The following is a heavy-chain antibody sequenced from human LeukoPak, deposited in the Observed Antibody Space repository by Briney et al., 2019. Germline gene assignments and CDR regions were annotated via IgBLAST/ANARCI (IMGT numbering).Heavy chain of an antibody. Sequence: PGGSLRLSCAASGFPFSSYAMSWVRQAPGKGLEWVSAISGSGGSTYYADSVKGRFTISRDNSKNTLYLQMNSLRAEDTAVYYCAKDLWDLSGWYGDYWGQGTLVTVSS. J-gene: IGHJ4*02. D-gene: IGHD6-19*01. CDR1: GFPFSSYA. V-gene: IGHV3-23*01. CDR3: AKDLWDLSGWYGDY. CDR2: ISGSGGST.